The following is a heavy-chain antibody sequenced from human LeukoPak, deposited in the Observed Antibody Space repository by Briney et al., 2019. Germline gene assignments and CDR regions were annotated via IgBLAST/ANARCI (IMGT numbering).Heavy chain of an antibody. CDR1: GFTFSSYG. J-gene: IGHJ4*02. CDR3: ARDSDYYDSSGYYGY. CDR2: IWYDGSNK. V-gene: IGHV3-33*01. Sequence: GGSLRPSCAASGFTFSSYGMRWVRQAPGKGLEWVAVIWYDGSNKYYADSVKGRFTISRDNSKNTLYLQMNSLRAEDTAVYYCARDSDYYDSSGYYGYWGQGTLVTVSS. D-gene: IGHD3-22*01.